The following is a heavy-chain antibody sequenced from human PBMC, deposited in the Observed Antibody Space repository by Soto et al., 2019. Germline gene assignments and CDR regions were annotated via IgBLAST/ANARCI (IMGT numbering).Heavy chain of an antibody. Sequence: LRLSCAASGFTFSDYYMSWIRQAPGKGLEWISHISDSATTMYYADSVKGRFTISRDNARKSLFLHMNSLRAEDTAVYYCARDTAFISSGLFNPWGQGTLVTVSS. V-gene: IGHV3-11*01. D-gene: IGHD3-22*01. CDR2: ISDSATTM. CDR3: ARDTAFISSGLFNP. CDR1: GFTFSDYY. J-gene: IGHJ5*02.